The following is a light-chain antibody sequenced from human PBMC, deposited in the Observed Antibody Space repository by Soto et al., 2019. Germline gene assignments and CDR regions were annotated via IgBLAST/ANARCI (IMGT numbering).Light chain of an antibody. CDR1: SSDVGAYNY. J-gene: IGLJ3*02. CDR2: EVT. V-gene: IGLV2-8*01. CDR3: SSFASSNTWV. Sequence: QSALTQPPSASGSPGQSVTISCTGTSSDVGAYNYVSWYQQHAGKAPKLVIYEVTKRPSGVPDRFSGSKSANTASLTVSGLQAEDVGDYYCSSFASSNTWVFGGGTKLTVL.